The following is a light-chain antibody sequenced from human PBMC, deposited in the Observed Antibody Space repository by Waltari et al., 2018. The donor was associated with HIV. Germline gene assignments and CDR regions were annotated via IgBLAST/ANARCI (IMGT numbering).Light chain of an antibody. CDR1: VVAKNF. V-gene: IGLV3-27*01. CDR2: KDT. J-gene: IGLJ2*01. Sequence: SFDLTQPSSVSVSPGQTARLPCPGTVVAKNFVRWFQQKPGRPPTLVIYKDTERPSEIPERFSGSSSGTTATLTITGAQVEDEADYYCYCAADKNVLGGGTKLTVL. CDR3: YCAADKNV.